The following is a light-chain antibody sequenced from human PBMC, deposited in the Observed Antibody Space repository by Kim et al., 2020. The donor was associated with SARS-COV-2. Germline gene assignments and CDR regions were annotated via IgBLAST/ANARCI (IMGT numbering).Light chain of an antibody. Sequence: DIRMTQSPSSLSASVGDRITITCQASQVISNHLNWYQQRPGKAPKLLIYDASNLDTGVPSRFSGSGSGTDFSFTITSLQPEDIATYYCQQYDNLLITFGGGTKVDIK. V-gene: IGKV1-33*01. CDR2: DAS. CDR1: QVISNH. CDR3: QQYDNLLIT. J-gene: IGKJ4*01.